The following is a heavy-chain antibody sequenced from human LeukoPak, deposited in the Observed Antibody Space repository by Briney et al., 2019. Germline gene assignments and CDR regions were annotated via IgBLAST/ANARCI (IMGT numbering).Heavy chain of an antibody. CDR1: GGSISTSNYY. J-gene: IGHJ4*02. V-gene: IGHV4-39*01. D-gene: IGHD5-18*01. CDR3: AIEGRGYNDALGRKTDY. Sequence: SETLSLTCTVSGGSISTSNYYWGWLRQPPGKGLEWLGTIYYNGATHYNPSLKSRVTISIDTSKNQFSLKLSSVTAADSALYYCAIEGRGYNDALGRKTDYWGQGTLVTVSS. CDR2: IYYNGAT.